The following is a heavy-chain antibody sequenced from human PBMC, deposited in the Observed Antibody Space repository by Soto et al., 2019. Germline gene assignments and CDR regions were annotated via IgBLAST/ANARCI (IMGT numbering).Heavy chain of an antibody. V-gene: IGHV4-39*01. J-gene: IGHJ5*02. Sequence: SETLSLTCTVSGDSIISSDFYWGWVRQPPGKGLEWIGSIFYLGSSYYNPSLKSRVTMSVDTSKNQFSLRLRSVTAADTALYFCARHSLALRKNNWFDPWGQGIMVPVSS. CDR1: GDSIISSDFY. CDR3: ARHSLALRKNNWFDP. D-gene: IGHD3-3*02. CDR2: IFYLGSS.